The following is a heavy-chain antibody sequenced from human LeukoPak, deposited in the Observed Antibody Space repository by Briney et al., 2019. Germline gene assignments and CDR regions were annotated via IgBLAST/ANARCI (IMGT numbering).Heavy chain of an antibody. V-gene: IGHV4-39*01. CDR2: INYSGAT. CDR1: GGSISGSTYH. Sequence: SETLSLTCAVSGGSISGSTYHWGWIRQPPGKGLEWIGSINYSGATYYNPSLESRVTISVDTSQNQFSLKVSPVTAADTAVYYCAPTYSYTRGVYEYWVQGTLVTVSS. D-gene: IGHD5-18*01. CDR3: APTYSYTRGVYEY. J-gene: IGHJ4*02.